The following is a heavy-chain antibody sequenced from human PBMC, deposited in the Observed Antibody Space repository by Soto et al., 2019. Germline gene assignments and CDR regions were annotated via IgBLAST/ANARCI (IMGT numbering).Heavy chain of an antibody. V-gene: IGHV1-46*01. CDR2: IHYSGATP. Sequence: GASVKVSCKASGYTFTNYYMHWVRQAPGQGLEWMGVIHYSGATPTYAQNFQGRVTISRDTSASTAYLELSSLRSEDTAVYYCARVSFETSGYADYWGQGTLVTVSS. D-gene: IGHD3-22*01. CDR3: ARVSFETSGYADY. J-gene: IGHJ4*02. CDR1: GYTFTNYY.